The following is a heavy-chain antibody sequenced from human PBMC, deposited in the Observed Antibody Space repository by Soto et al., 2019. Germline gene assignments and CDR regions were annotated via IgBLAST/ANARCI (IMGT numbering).Heavy chain of an antibody. CDR1: DYTFAAYW. D-gene: IGHD3-16*01. J-gene: IGHJ3*01. CDR3: ERNAYTQDVWYHTYDL. V-gene: IGHV5-51*01. CDR2: INPRDSDG. Sequence: PGESLKISCKGFDYTFAAYWIGWVRQMPGKGLEWMGVINPRDSDGKYSPPFEGQVTISADKSINTAFLQWRSLKASDTAMYYCERNAYTQDVWYHTYDLWGQGTMVTVSS.